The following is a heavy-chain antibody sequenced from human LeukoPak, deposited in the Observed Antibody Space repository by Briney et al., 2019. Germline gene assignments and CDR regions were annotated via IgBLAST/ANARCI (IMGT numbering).Heavy chain of an antibody. J-gene: IGHJ4*02. CDR3: TRGPYCGGDCYSDY. Sequence: GRSLRLSCAASGFTFSSYAMSWFRQAPGKGLEWVGFIRSKAYGGTTEYAASVKGRFTISRDDSKSIAYLQMNSLKTEDTAVYYCTRGPYCGGDCYSDYWGQGTLVTVSS. D-gene: IGHD2-21*02. V-gene: IGHV3-49*03. CDR1: GFTFSSYA. CDR2: IRSKAYGGTT.